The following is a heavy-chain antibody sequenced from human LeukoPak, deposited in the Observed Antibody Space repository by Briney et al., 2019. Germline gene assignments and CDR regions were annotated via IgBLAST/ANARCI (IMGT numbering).Heavy chain of an antibody. J-gene: IGHJ4*02. D-gene: IGHD2-2*01. V-gene: IGHV3-11*01. CDR3: ARYCSSTSCYQGGFDY. CDR1: GFTFNDYY. Sequence: GGSLRLSCAASGFTFNDYYMSWIRQAPGKGLEWVSYISSSGSTIYYADSVKGRFTISRDNAKNSLYLQMNSLRAEDTAVYYCARYCSSTSCYQGGFDYWGQGTLVTVSS. CDR2: ISSSGSTI.